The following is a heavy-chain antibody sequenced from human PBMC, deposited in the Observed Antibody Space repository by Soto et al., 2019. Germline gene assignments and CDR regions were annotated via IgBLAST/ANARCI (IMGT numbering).Heavy chain of an antibody. D-gene: IGHD2-15*01. J-gene: IGHJ4*02. V-gene: IGHV3-30*18. CDR1: GFTFSSYG. Sequence: QVQLVESGGGVVQPGRSLRLSCAASGFTFSSYGMHWVRQAPGKGLEWVAVISYDGSNKYYADSVKGRFTISRDNSKNTPYLQMNSLRAEDTAVYYCAKEGKLYCSGGSCYSGGIHFDYWGQGTLVNVSS. CDR2: ISYDGSNK. CDR3: AKEGKLYCSGGSCYSGGIHFDY.